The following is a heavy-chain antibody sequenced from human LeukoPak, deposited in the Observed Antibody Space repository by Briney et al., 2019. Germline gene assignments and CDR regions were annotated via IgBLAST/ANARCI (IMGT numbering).Heavy chain of an antibody. J-gene: IGHJ4*02. D-gene: IGHD5-18*01. CDR1: GFTFSSYA. CDR3: AKEASDTVMVTGFDY. CDR2: ISYDGSNK. Sequence: PGRSLRLSCAASGFTFSSYAMHWVRQAPGKGLEWVAVISYDGSNKYYADSVKGRFTISRDNSKNSLYLQMNSLRTEDTALYYCAKEASDTVMVTGFDYWGQGTLVTVSS. V-gene: IGHV3-30-3*01.